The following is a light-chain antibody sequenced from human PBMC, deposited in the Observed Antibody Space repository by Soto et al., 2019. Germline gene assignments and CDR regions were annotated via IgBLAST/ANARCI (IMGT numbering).Light chain of an antibody. CDR3: TSYTSRNTYF. Sequence: QSALTQPASVSASPGQSITISCTGTSSDVGGYNYVSWYQQHPDKAPKLIIYEVNNRPSGVSNRFSGSKSGNTASLTISGLQPEDEADYYCTSYTSRNTYFFGSGTKVTVL. CDR1: SSDVGGYNY. V-gene: IGLV2-14*01. J-gene: IGLJ1*01. CDR2: EVN.